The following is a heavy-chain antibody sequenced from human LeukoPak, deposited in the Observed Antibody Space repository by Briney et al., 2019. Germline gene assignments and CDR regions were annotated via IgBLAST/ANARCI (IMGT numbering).Heavy chain of an antibody. Sequence: GGSLRLSCAASGFTFSSYAMHWVRQAPGKGLEWVAVISYDGSNKYYADSVKGRFTISRDNSKNTLYLQMNSLRAEDTAVYYCARGLTELLDYWGQGTLVTVSS. D-gene: IGHD1-14*01. J-gene: IGHJ4*02. V-gene: IGHV3-30-3*01. CDR2: ISYDGSNK. CDR1: GFTFSSYA. CDR3: ARGLTELLDY.